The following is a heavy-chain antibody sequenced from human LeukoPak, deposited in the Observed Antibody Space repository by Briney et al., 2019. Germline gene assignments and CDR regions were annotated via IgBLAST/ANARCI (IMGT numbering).Heavy chain of an antibody. CDR1: GGSFSGYS. CDR3: ARGVDYYGV. J-gene: IGHJ4*02. D-gene: IGHD3-10*01. Sequence: SETLSLTCAVYGGSFSGYSWNWIRQPPVKGLEWIGEINHSGGTNYNPSLKSRVTISVDTSKKQFSLKLSSVTAADTAVYYCARGVDYYGVWGQGTLVTISS. V-gene: IGHV4-34*01. CDR2: INHSGGT.